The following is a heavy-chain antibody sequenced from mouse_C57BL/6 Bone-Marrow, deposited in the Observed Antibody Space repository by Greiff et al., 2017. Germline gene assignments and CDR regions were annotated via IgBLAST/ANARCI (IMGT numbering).Heavy chain of an antibody. Sequence: QVQLQQPGAELVMPGASVKLSCKASGYTFTSYWMHWVKQRPGQGLEWIGEIDPSDSYTNYNQKFKGKSTLTVDKSSSTAYMQLSSLPSEDSAVYYCAREGDSNYYAMDYWGQGTSVTVSS. D-gene: IGHD2-5*01. J-gene: IGHJ4*01. V-gene: IGHV1-69*01. CDR1: GYTFTSYW. CDR3: AREGDSNYYAMDY. CDR2: IDPSDSYT.